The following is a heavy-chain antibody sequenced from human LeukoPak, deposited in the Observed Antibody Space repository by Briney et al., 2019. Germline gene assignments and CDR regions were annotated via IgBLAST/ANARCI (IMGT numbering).Heavy chain of an antibody. CDR1: GGSISSGGYS. Sequence: KPSQTLSLTCAVSGGSISSGGYSWSWIRQPPGKGLEWIGCICHSGSTYYNPSLKSRVTISVDRSKNQFSLKLSSVTAADTAVYYCAREGGPYRPLDYSGQGTLVTVSS. CDR3: AREGGPYRPLDY. CDR2: ICHSGST. V-gene: IGHV4-30-2*01. J-gene: IGHJ4*02.